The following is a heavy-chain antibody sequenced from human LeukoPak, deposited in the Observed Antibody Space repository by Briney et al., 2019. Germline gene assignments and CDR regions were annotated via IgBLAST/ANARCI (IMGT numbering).Heavy chain of an antibody. Sequence: SVKVSCKASGGTFSSYAISWVRQAPGQGLEWMGGIIPIFGTANYAQKFQGRVTITTNESTSTVYMELSSLRSEDTAVYYCAREPTMTTVTTGPSSEYFQHWGQGTLVTVSS. CDR2: IIPIFGTA. D-gene: IGHD4-11*01. J-gene: IGHJ1*01. CDR1: GGTFSSYA. CDR3: AREPTMTTVTTGPSSEYFQH. V-gene: IGHV1-69*05.